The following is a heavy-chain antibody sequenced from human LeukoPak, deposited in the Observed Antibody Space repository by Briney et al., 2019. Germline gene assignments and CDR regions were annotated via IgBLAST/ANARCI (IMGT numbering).Heavy chain of an antibody. CDR1: GFTFSSYG. Sequence: GGSLRLPCAASGFTFSSYGMHWVRQAPGKGLEWVAVIWYDGSNKYYTDSVKGRFTISRDNSKNTLYLQMNSLRAEDTAVYYCARDGGDKFDYWGQGTLVTVSS. V-gene: IGHV3-33*01. J-gene: IGHJ4*02. CDR3: ARDGGDKFDY. D-gene: IGHD2-21*02. CDR2: IWYDGSNK.